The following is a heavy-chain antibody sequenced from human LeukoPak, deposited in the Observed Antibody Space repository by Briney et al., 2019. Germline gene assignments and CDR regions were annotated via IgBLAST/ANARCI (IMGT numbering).Heavy chain of an antibody. J-gene: IGHJ4*02. D-gene: IGHD5-18*01. CDR1: GYTFTGYY. CDR3: ARDRGRGYSYGYPDYYFDY. Sequence: ASVKVSCKASGYTFTGYYMHWVRQAPGQGLGWMGWINPNSGGTNYAQKFQGRVTMTRDTSISTAYMELSRLRSDDTAVYYCARDRGRGYSYGYPDYYFDYWGQGTLVTVSS. V-gene: IGHV1-2*02. CDR2: INPNSGGT.